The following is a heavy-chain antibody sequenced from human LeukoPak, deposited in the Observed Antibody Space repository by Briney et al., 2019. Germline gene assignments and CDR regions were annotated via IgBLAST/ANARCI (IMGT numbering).Heavy chain of an antibody. CDR1: GDSMTSHY. Sequence: PSETLSLTCTVSGDSMTSHYWSWMRQPPGKGLEWIGYIHYSGRTHYNPSLRGRVTISADRSRSEFYLNLFSVTAADTAMYYRTRTSSSGGYWGQGTLVTVSA. D-gene: IGHD2-15*01. CDR3: TRTSSSGGY. V-gene: IGHV4-59*08. J-gene: IGHJ4*02. CDR2: IHYSGRT.